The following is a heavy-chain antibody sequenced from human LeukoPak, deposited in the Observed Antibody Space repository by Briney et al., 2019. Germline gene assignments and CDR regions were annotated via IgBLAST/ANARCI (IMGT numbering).Heavy chain of an antibody. D-gene: IGHD3-10*01. CDR1: GGSISSYY. V-gene: IGHV4-59*12. CDR3: ARERKVRGVITNHFDY. J-gene: IGHJ4*02. CDR2: IYYSGST. Sequence: SENLSLTCTVSGGSISSYYWGWLRQPPGKGLEWIGYIYYSGSTNYNPSLKSRVTISVDTSKNQFSLKLSSVTAADTAVYYCARERKVRGVITNHFDYWGQGTLVTVSS.